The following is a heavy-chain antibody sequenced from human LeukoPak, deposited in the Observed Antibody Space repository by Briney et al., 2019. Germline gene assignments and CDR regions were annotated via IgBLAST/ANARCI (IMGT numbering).Heavy chain of an antibody. J-gene: IGHJ6*03. CDR1: GYTFTSYD. CDR2: MNPNSGNT. D-gene: IGHD6-13*01. Sequence: ASVKVSCKASGYTFTSYDINWVRQATGQGLEWMGWMNPNSGNTGYAQKFQGRVTITRNTSISTAYMELSSLRSEDTAVYYCAREGVAAAAFKYYYYYYYMDVWGKGTTVTVSS. CDR3: AREGVAAAAFKYYYYYYYMDV. V-gene: IGHV1-8*01.